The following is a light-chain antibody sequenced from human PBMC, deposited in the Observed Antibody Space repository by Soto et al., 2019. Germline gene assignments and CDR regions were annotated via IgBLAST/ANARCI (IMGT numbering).Light chain of an antibody. Sequence: QSVLTQPASVSGSPGQSITISGTGTSSDVGGYNYVSWYQQHPGKAPKLMIYEVSNRPLGVSNRFSGSKSGNTASLTIPGLQAEDEADYYCTSYTSSSTLDVFGTGTKVTVL. CDR3: TSYTSSSTLDV. J-gene: IGLJ1*01. CDR1: SSDVGGYNY. V-gene: IGLV2-14*01. CDR2: EVS.